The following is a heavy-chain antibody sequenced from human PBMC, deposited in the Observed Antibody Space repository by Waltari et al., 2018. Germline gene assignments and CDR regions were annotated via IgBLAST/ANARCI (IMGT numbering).Heavy chain of an antibody. J-gene: IGHJ5*02. D-gene: IGHD6-6*01. CDR3: ARAARRACWFDP. CDR1: GGSISSSSYY. CDR2: IYYSGST. Sequence: QLQLQESGPGLVKPSETLSLTCPVSGGSISSSSYYWGWIRQPPGKGLEWIGSIYYSGSTYYTPSLKSRVTISVDPSKNQFSLKLSSVTAADTAVYYCARAARRACWFDPWGQGTLVTVSS. V-gene: IGHV4-39*07.